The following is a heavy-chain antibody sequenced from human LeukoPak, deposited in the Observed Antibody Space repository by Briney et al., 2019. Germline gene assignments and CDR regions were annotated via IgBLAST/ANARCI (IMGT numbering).Heavy chain of an antibody. CDR3: VRDIYDSSGCYGYYFDY. CDR2: ISYDGSNK. Sequence: GGSLRLSCAASGFTFSSYAMHWVRQAPGKGLEWVAVISYDGSNKYYADSVKGRFTISRDNSKNTLYLQMNSLRAEDTAVYYCVRDIYDSSGCYGYYFDYWGQGTLVTVSS. J-gene: IGHJ4*02. CDR1: GFTFSSYA. V-gene: IGHV3-30-3*01. D-gene: IGHD3-22*01.